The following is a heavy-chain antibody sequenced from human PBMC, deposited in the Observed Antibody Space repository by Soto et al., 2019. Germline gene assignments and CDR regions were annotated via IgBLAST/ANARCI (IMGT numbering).Heavy chain of an antibody. CDR1: GGSISSYY. CDR3: ARDFRGYDFWSGYYYYGMDV. V-gene: IGHV4-59*01. Sequence: SETLSLTCTVSGGSISSYYWSWIRQPPGKGLEWIGYIYCSGSTNYNPSLKSRVTISVDTSKNQFSLKLSSVTAADTAVYYCARDFRGYDFWSGYYYYGMDVWGQGTTVTVSS. CDR2: IYCSGST. D-gene: IGHD3-3*01. J-gene: IGHJ6*02.